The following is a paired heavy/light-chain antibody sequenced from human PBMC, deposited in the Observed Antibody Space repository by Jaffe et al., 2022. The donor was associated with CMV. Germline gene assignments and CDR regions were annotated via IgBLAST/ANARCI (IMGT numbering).Light chain of an antibody. CDR3: QQYYNTPST. V-gene: IGKV4-1*01. J-gene: IGKJ1*01. Sequence: DIVMTQSPDSLAVSLGERATINCKSSQSILYSSNNKNYLAWYQQKPGQPPKLLIYWASTRESGVPDRFTGSGSGTDFTLTISTLQAEDVALYYCQQYYNTPSTFGQGTKVEIK. CDR2: WAS. CDR1: QSILYSSNNKNY.
Heavy chain of an antibody. CDR2: IDPSDSHT. CDR1: GYSFTSYW. D-gene: IGHD3-9*01. J-gene: IGHJ6*03. CDR3: ARQKGQYDVLTGYAADYYYYYMDV. Sequence: EVQLVQSGAEVKKPGESLRISCKGSGYSFTSYWIIWVRQMPGKGLEWMGRIDPSDSHTNYSPSFQGHVTISADKSINTAYLQWSSLKASDTAMYYCARQKGQYDVLTGYAADYYYYYMDVWGKGTTVTVSS. V-gene: IGHV5-10-1*03.